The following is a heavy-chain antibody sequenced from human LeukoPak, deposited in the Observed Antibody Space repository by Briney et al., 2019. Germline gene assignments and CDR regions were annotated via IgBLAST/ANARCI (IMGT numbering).Heavy chain of an antibody. CDR3: AKDLGYSVSYIDC. Sequence: GRSLRLSCAASGFTFSSYVMHWVRQAPGKGLEWVAFISYDGGNKYYADSVKGRFTISRDNSKNTLYLQMNSLRTEDTAVYYCAKDLGYSVSYIDCWGQGTLVTVSS. CDR2: ISYDGGNK. J-gene: IGHJ4*02. CDR1: GFTFSSYV. D-gene: IGHD1-26*01. V-gene: IGHV3-30*18.